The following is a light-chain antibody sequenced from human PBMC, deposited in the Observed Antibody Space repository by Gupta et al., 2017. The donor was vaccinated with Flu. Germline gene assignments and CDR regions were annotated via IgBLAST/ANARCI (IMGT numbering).Light chain of an antibody. J-gene: IGLJ1*01. V-gene: IGLV1-51*01. CDR3: ATWDNSLTAYV. Sequence: SRSHIGNNFVSCYEHLPGTAPKLLIYDNNERPSGIPDRFSGSKSGASATLGITGLQTGDEADYYCATWDNSLTAYVFGTGTKVTVL. CDR2: DNN. CDR1: RSHIGNNF.